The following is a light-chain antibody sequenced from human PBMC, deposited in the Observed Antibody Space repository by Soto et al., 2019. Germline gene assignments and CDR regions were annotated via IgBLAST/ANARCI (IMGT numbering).Light chain of an antibody. CDR1: QGISNY. CDR3: QKYNSAPPTT. Sequence: DIPMTQSPSSLSASVGDRVTITCRASQGISNYLAWYQQKPGKVPKLLIYAASTLQSGVPSRFSGSGSGTDFTLTISSLQPEDVATYYCQKYNSAPPTTFGGGTKVEIK. V-gene: IGKV1-27*01. J-gene: IGKJ4*01. CDR2: AAS.